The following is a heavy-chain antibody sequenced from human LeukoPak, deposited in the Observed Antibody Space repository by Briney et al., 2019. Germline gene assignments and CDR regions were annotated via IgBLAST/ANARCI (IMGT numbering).Heavy chain of an antibody. CDR3: AGRGPYFDY. D-gene: IGHD3-10*01. J-gene: IGHJ4*02. CDR1: GFTFGNHG. Sequence: PGGSLRLSCTASGFTFGNHGMNWVRQAPGKGLEWISYISSTSTDIYYVDSVKGRFTISRDNAKNSLYLQMNSLRPEDTSIYYCAGRGPYFDYWGQGILVTVSS. V-gene: IGHV3-21*05. CDR2: ISSTSTDI.